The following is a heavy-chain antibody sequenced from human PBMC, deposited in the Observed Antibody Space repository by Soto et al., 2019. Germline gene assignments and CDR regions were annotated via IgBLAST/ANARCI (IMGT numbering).Heavy chain of an antibody. V-gene: IGHV1-69*13. D-gene: IGHD2-2*01. J-gene: IGHJ6*02. CDR1: GGTFSSYA. CDR3: GVVVPAAMGVYYYGMDV. CDR2: IIPIFGTA. Sequence: SVKVSCKASGGTFSSYAISWVRQAPGQGLEWMGGIIPIFGTANYAQKFQGRVTITADESTSTAYMELSSLRSEDTAVYYCGVVVPAAMGVYYYGMDVWGQGTTVTVSS.